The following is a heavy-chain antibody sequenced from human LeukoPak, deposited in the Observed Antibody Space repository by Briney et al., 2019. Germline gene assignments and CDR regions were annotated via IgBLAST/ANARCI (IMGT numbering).Heavy chain of an antibody. V-gene: IGHV3-30*18. CDR1: GFSFSSYG. CDR3: AKEGGSYYDYYYGMDV. J-gene: IGHJ6*02. CDR2: ISYDGSNE. Sequence: GRSLRLSCAGSGFSFSSYGMHWVRQAPGKGLEWVAIISYDGSNEYYADSVKGRFTISRDNSKNTLYLQMNSLRTEDTAVYYCAKEGGSYYDYYYGMDVWGQGTTVTVSS. D-gene: IGHD1-26*01.